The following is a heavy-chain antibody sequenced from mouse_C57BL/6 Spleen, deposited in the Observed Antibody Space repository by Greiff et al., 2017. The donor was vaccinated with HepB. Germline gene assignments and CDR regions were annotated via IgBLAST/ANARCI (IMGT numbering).Heavy chain of an antibody. D-gene: IGHD1-1*01. CDR2: IYPRSGNT. Sequence: VQLQQSGAELARPGASVKLSCKASGYTFTSYGISWVKQRTGQGLEWIGEIYPRSGNTYYNVKFKGKATLTADKSSSTAYMELRSLTSEDSAVYFCARIITTVVDPYYFDYWGQGTTLTVSS. CDR3: ARIITTVVDPYYFDY. J-gene: IGHJ2*01. CDR1: GYTFTSYG. V-gene: IGHV1-81*01.